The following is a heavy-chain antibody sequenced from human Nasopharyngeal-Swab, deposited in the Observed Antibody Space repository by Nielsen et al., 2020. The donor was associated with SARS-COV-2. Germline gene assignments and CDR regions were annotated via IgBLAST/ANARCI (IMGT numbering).Heavy chain of an antibody. CDR1: EFTFDDYA. D-gene: IGHD4-11*01. Sequence: GGSLRLSCAASEFTFDDYAMYWVQQPPGKGLEWVSSINWNSGVIGYGDSVKGRFSISRDNTKNSLYLQMNSLRPEDTALYYCARGTADHSNPSFDYWGQGVLVTVSS. J-gene: IGHJ4*02. CDR2: INWNSGVI. CDR3: ARGTADHSNPSFDY. V-gene: IGHV3-9*01.